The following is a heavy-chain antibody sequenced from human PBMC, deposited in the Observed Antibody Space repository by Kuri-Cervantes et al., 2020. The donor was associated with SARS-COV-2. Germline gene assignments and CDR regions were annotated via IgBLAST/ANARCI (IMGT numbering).Heavy chain of an antibody. Sequence: GSLRLSCTVSGGSISSHYWSWIRQPPGKGLEWIGSIYHSGSTYYNPSLKSRVTISVDTSKNQFSLKLSSVTAADTAVYYCARDPGGYYDILTGYNYNWFDPWGQGTLVTVSS. CDR1: GGSISSHY. J-gene: IGHJ5*02. D-gene: IGHD3-9*01. CDR3: ARDPGGYYDILTGYNYNWFDP. V-gene: IGHV4-38-2*02. CDR2: IYHSGST.